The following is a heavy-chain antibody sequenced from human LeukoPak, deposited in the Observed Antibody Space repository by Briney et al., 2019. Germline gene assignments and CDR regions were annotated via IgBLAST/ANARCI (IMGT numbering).Heavy chain of an antibody. J-gene: IGHJ6*02. CDR1: GFTFSDYH. Sequence: GGSLRLSCAASGFTFSDYHMTWIRQASGKGLEWVSYVSSSGTTIYYADSVKGRFTISRDNAKNSLYLQMNRLRPEDTALYYCVKYTIAYLRAGAMDVWGQGTTVTVSS. D-gene: IGHD1-26*01. V-gene: IGHV3-11*01. CDR2: VSSSGTTI. CDR3: VKYTIAYLRAGAMDV.